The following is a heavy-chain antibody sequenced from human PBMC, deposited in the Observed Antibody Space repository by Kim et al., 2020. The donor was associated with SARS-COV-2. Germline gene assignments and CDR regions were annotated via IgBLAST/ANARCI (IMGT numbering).Heavy chain of an antibody. J-gene: IGHJ6*02. D-gene: IGHD5-12*01. CDR3: ARLSGYDIRDYYYYGMDV. Sequence: SETLSLTCTVSGGSISSYYWSWIRQPPGKGLEWIGYIYYSGSTNYNPSLKSRVTISVDTSKNQFSLKLSSVTAADTAVYYCARLSGYDIRDYYYYGMDVWGQGTTVTVSS. CDR1: GGSISSYY. V-gene: IGHV4-59*08. CDR2: IYYSGST.